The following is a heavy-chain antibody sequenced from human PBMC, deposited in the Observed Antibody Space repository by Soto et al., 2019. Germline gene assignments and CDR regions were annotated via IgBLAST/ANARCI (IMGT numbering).Heavy chain of an antibody. D-gene: IGHD3-22*01. CDR1: GYTFTIYA. CDR3: ARSPLLYYYDSSGYHPFDY. CDR2: INAGNGNT. V-gene: IGHV1-3*01. J-gene: IGHJ4*02. Sequence: ASVKVSCKASGYTFTIYAMHWVRQAPGQRLEWMGWINAGNGNTKYSQKFQGRVTITRDTSASTAYMELSSLRSEDTAVYYCARSPLLYYYDSSGYHPFDYWGQGTLVTVSS.